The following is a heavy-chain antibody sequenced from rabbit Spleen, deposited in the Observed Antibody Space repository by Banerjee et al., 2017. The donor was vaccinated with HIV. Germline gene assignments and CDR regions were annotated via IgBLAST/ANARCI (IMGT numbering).Heavy chain of an antibody. CDR3: ARESIYNGDGDDKGFNL. Sequence: QEQLEESGGDLVKPEGSLTLTCTASGFTISSSYWICWVRQAPGKGLEWIGCIYTGSNSNTYYASWAKGRFTISKTSSTTVTLQMTSLTAADTATYFCARESIYNGDGDDKGFNLWGQGTLVTVS. CDR1: GFTISSSYW. CDR2: IYTGSNSNT. J-gene: IGHJ4*01. D-gene: IGHD2-1*01. V-gene: IGHV1S45*01.